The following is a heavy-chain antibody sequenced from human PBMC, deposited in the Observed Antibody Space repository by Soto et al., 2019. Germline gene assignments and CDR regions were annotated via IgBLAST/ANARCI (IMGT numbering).Heavy chain of an antibody. V-gene: IGHV3-9*01. D-gene: IGHD5-12*01. CDR1: GFNFDDFA. Sequence: GGSLRLSCAASGFNFDDFAMHWVRRAPGKGLEWVSGISWEGGSIGYADSVKGRFIISRDNAKNSLFLQMNSLTTDDTALYYCAKDHDEDFGYDLDYFDSWGQGTQVTVSS. CDR3: AKDHDEDFGYDLDYFDS. J-gene: IGHJ4*02. CDR2: ISWEGGSI.